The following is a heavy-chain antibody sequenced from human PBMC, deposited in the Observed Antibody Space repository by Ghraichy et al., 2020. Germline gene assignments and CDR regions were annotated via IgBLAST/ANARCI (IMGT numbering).Heavy chain of an antibody. J-gene: IGHJ6*02. V-gene: IGHV5-10-1*01. CDR1: GYSFTSYW. D-gene: IGHD6-13*01. CDR3: ARHLPIDSSSWRYYYYGMDV. Sequence: GESLNISCKGSGYSFTSYWISRVRQMPGKGLEWMGRIDPSDSYTNYSPSFQGHVTISADKSISTAYLQWSSLKASDTAMYYCARHLPIDSSSWRYYYYGMDVWGQGTTVTVSS. CDR2: IDPSDSYT.